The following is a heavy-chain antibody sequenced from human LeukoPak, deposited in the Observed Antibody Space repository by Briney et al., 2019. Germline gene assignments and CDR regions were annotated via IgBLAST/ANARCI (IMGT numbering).Heavy chain of an antibody. CDR2: IYYSGST. V-gene: IGHV4-59*01. J-gene: IGHJ4*02. D-gene: IGHD3-10*01. CDR3: ARGHRVRGVITFDY. CDR1: GGSISSYY. Sequence: LETLSLTCTVSGGSISSYYWSWIRQPPGKGLEWIGYIYYSGSTNYNPSLKSRVTISVDTSKNQFSLKLSSVTAADTAVYYCARGHRVRGVITFDYWGQGTLVTVSS.